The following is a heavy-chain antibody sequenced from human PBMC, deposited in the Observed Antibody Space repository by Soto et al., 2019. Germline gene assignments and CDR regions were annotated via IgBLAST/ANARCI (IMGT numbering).Heavy chain of an antibody. J-gene: IGHJ4*02. Sequence: EGQLLESGGGLVQPGGSLRLSCAASGFPFSSYWMHWVRHTPGKGLDWVARISGDGVTTYYADSVTGRFTVSRDNAKNTLSVQISDLRAENTAVYYCAREYYGLLTGYYTDYWGQGTLVSVSS. CDR1: GFPFSSYW. CDR3: AREYYGLLTGYYTDY. D-gene: IGHD3-9*01. V-gene: IGHV3-74*01. CDR2: ISGDGVTT.